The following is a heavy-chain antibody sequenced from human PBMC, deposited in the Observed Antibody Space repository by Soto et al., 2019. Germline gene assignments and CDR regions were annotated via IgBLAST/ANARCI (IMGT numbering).Heavy chain of an antibody. Sequence: QVQLQESGPGLVKPSQTLSLTCTVSGGSISSGGYYWSWIRQHPGKVLAWIGYIYYSGRTYYNPSQKKRGKITVDTTNDQFARKPGVVTGADTAVYYCASYLHLAHCKCGNFPGYFDYWGQGNLVTVAS. J-gene: IGHJ4*01. CDR2: IYYSGRT. CDR1: GGSISSGGYY. D-gene: IGHD3-3*02. V-gene: IGHV4-31*03. CDR3: ASYLHLAHCKCGNFPGYFDY.